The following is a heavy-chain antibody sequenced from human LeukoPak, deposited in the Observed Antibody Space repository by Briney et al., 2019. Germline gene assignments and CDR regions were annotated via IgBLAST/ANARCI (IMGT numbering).Heavy chain of an antibody. CDR2: MNPNSGNT. J-gene: IGHJ4*02. Sequence: ASVKVSCKASGYTFTSYDINWVRQATGQGLEWMGWMNPNSGNTGYAQNFQGRVTITRDTSINTAYMELSSLRSEDTAIYFCARALHCSGGSCCSAPTPYDYWGQGTPVTVSS. D-gene: IGHD2-15*01. CDR3: ARALHCSGGSCCSAPTPYDY. V-gene: IGHV1-8*03. CDR1: GYTFTSYD.